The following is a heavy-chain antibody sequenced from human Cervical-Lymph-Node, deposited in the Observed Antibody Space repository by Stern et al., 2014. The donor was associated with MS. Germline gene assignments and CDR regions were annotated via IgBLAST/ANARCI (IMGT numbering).Heavy chain of an antibody. CDR2: IYPGDSDT. CDR3: ARHCAKREQCAFDY. J-gene: IGHJ4*02. Sequence: VQLVQSGAEVKKPGESLKISCKGSGYSFTNYWIGWVRQMPGKGLEWMGXIYPGDSDTRYSPSFQGQVTISADKSIRTASLQWSSLKASDTAMYYCARHCAKREQCAFDYWGQGTLVTVSS. V-gene: IGHV5-51*01. D-gene: IGHD6-19*01. CDR1: GYSFTNYW.